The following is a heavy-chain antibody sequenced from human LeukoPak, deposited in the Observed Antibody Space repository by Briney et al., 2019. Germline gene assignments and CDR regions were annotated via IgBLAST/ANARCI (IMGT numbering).Heavy chain of an antibody. CDR3: ARGPPNWGYDY. V-gene: IGHV1-8*01. CDR1: GYTFTSYD. CDR2: MSPNSGDT. Sequence: ASVKVSCKASGYTFTSYDFKWVRQATGQRPEWMGWMSPNSGDTGNAQKFQDRVTMTRNTSISTAYMELSSLRSDDTAVYYCARGPPNWGYDYWGPGTLVTVSS. D-gene: IGHD7-27*01. J-gene: IGHJ4*02.